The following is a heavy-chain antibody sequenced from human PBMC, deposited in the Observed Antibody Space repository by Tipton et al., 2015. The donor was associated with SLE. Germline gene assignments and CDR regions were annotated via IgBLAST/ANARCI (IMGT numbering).Heavy chain of an antibody. CDR2: ITWNSGSV. D-gene: IGHD3-10*01. CDR1: GFTFDDYS. Sequence: SLRLSCAASGFTFDDYSMHWVRPVPGKGLGWVSGITWNSGSVDYADSVKGRFTISRDNAKNSLYLQMNSLRADDTALYYCAKDRGYYGSGSGDYFDYWGQGTLVTVSS. V-gene: IGHV3-9*01. J-gene: IGHJ4*02. CDR3: AKDRGYYGSGSGDYFDY.